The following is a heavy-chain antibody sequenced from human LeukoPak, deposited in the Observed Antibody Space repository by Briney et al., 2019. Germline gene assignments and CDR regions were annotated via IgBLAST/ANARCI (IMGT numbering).Heavy chain of an antibody. CDR2: IYTGDTDS. V-gene: IGHV5-51*01. CDR3: SRGVVGATLFDY. D-gene: IGHD1-26*01. J-gene: IGHJ4*02. CDR1: GYSFTSYW. Sequence: GKPLNISGQGSGYSFTSYWIGWVGPITAKGLDLMVIIYTGDTDSRYSPSLQGEVPISAGKSISTAYLQWSSMQASDTAMYYCSRGVVGATLFDYWGQGTLVTVSS.